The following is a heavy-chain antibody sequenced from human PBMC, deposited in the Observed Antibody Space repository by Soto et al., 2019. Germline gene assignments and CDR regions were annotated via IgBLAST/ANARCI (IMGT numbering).Heavy chain of an antibody. D-gene: IGHD3-22*01. J-gene: IGHJ4*02. CDR3: ARQIYDSDSGPNFQYYFDS. CDR1: GYSFAGYW. Sequence: ESLNIYCKGSGYSFAGYWITWVRHMPGKGLGWMGRIDPSDSQTYYSPSFRGHVTISAAKSITTVFLQWSSLRASDTAMYYCARQIYDSDSGPNFQYYFDSWGQGTLVTVSS. V-gene: IGHV5-10-1*01. CDR2: IDPSDSQT.